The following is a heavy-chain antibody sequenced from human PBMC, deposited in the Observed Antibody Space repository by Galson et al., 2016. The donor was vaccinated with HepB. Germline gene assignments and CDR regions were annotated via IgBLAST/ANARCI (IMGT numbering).Heavy chain of an antibody. V-gene: IGHV5-10-1*01. J-gene: IGHJ6*02. Sequence: QSGAEVKKPGESLRISCKATGYSFTSYWITWVRQMPGKGLEWMGRIDPSDSYTHYSPSFQGHVTISADRSIRTAYLQWSSLMASDTAMYYCAGSVTSAGTPYNYGMDVWGQGTTVSVSS. D-gene: IGHD6-19*01. CDR1: GYSFTSYW. CDR3: AGSVTSAGTPYNYGMDV. CDR2: IDPSDSYT.